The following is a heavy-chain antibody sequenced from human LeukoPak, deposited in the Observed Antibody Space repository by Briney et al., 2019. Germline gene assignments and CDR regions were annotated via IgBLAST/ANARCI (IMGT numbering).Heavy chain of an antibody. Sequence: GGSLRLSCAASGFTFSSYSMNWVRQAPGKGLEWVSSISSSSSYIYYADSVKGRFTISRDNAKNSLYLQMNSLRAEDTAVYYCARDLGSSSSWSRGMDYWGQGTLVTVSS. J-gene: IGHJ4*02. V-gene: IGHV3-21*01. CDR3: ARDLGSSSSWSRGMDY. CDR2: ISSSSSYI. CDR1: GFTFSSYS. D-gene: IGHD6-13*01.